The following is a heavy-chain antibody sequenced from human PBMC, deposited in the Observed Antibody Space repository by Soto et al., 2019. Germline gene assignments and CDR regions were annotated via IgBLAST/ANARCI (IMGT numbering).Heavy chain of an antibody. J-gene: IGHJ3*02. V-gene: IGHV4-39*07. D-gene: IGHD7-27*01. CDR1: GGSISSSSYY. Sequence: SETLSLTCTVSGGSISSSSYYWGWIRQPPGKGLEWIGSIYYSGSTYYNPSLKSRVTISVDTSKNQFSLKLSSVTAADTAVYYCARVRVGPLTGDDAFDIWGQGTMVTVSS. CDR3: ARVRVGPLTGDDAFDI. CDR2: IYYSGST.